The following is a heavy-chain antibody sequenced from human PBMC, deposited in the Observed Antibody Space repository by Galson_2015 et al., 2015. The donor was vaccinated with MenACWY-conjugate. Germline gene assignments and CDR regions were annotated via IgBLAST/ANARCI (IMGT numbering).Heavy chain of an antibody. D-gene: IGHD2-2*01. CDR3: AKFKYSTSWSNTHGMDV. V-gene: IGHV3-23*01. Sequence: SLRLSCAASGITFSSNAMNWVRQAPGKGLEWVSGIGTGGGTYYADSVKGRFTISRDNSKNMVYLQMNSLRAEDTAIYYCAKFKYSTSWSNTHGMDVWGQGTTVTASS. CDR2: IGTGGGT. CDR1: GITFSSNA. J-gene: IGHJ6*02.